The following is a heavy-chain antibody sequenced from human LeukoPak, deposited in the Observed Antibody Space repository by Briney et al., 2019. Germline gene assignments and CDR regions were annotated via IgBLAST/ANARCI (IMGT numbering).Heavy chain of an antibody. D-gene: IGHD3-16*01. CDR3: ARDLGGKLGTFDY. CDR2: IIPIFGTA. V-gene: IGHV1-69*01. Sequence: SVKVSCKASGGTFSSYAISWERQAPGQGLEWMGGIIPIFGTANYAQKFQGRVTITADESTSTAYMELSSLRSEDTAVYYCARDLGGKLGTFDYWGQGTLVTVSS. CDR1: GGTFSSYA. J-gene: IGHJ4*02.